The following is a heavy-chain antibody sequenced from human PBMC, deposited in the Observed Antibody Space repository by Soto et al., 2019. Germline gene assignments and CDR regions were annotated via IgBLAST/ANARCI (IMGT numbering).Heavy chain of an antibody. Sequence: SETLSLTCAFSYGSISSYYLSLMVKPPLKLLELIGYICYSVSTNYNPSLKSRVTISVDTSKTQFSLKLSSVTAADTAVYYCARGWLGSSSWLRYYYYGMDVWGQGTTVTVS. CDR1: YGSISSYY. J-gene: IGHJ6*02. CDR3: ARGWLGSSSWLRYYYYGMDV. D-gene: IGHD6-13*01. CDR2: ICYSVST. V-gene: IGHV4-59*12.